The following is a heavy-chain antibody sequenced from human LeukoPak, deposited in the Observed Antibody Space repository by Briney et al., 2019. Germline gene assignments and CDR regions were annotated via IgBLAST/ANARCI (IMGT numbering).Heavy chain of an antibody. V-gene: IGHV4-38-2*02. CDR2: IYHSGST. Sequence: PSETLSLTCTVSGYSFSSDYYWGWIRQPPGQGLEWIGSIYHSGSTYYSPSLKSRVTISADTSKNQFSLKLSSVTAADTAVYYCARDHGEEDYMDVWGKGTTVTVSS. D-gene: IGHD3-10*01. J-gene: IGHJ6*03. CDR3: ARDHGEEDYMDV. CDR1: GYSFSSDYY.